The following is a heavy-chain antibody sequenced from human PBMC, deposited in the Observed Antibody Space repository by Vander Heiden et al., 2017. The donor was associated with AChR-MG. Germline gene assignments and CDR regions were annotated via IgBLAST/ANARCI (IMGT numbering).Heavy chain of an antibody. D-gene: IGHD3-3*01. CDR3: AGGYDFWSGSRYYFDY. V-gene: IGHV3-21*01. CDR2: ISSSSSYI. J-gene: IGHJ4*02. CDR1: GFTFSSYS. Sequence: VQLVESGGGLVKPGGSLSLSCAASGFTFSSYSMIWVRQATGKGVGLVSSISSSSSYIYYADSVKGRFTIARDNAKNSLFLKMNSLRAEDTAVYYCAGGYDFWSGSRYYFDYWGQGTLVTVSS.